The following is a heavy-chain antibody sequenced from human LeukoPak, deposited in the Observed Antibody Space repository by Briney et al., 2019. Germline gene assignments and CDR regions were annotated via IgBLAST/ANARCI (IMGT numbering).Heavy chain of an antibody. V-gene: IGHV3-49*04. CDR2: IRSKTYGKTK. Sequence: GGSLRLSCTASGFTFGDHAMSWVRQAPGKGLEWVGFIRSKTYGKTKEYAASVKGRFTISRDDSKNIAYLQMNSLKTEDTAIYYCTRFVPYLDYWGQGTLVTVSS. J-gene: IGHJ4*02. CDR1: GFTFGDHA. D-gene: IGHD3-16*01. CDR3: TRFVPYLDY.